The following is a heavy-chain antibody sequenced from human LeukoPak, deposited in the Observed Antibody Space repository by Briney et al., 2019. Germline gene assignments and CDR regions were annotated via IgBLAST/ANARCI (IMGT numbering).Heavy chain of an antibody. D-gene: IGHD6-19*01. V-gene: IGHV3-30*04. CDR3: ARAPYSSGWYYFDY. J-gene: IGHJ4*02. CDR2: ISYDGSTR. CDR1: GFTLSSYA. Sequence: PGGSLRLSCAASGFTLSSYAMHWVRQAPGKGLEWVALISYDGSTRDYVDSEKGRFTISRDNSINTLYLQMNSLRPEDTAVYYCARAPYSSGWYYFDYWGQGTLVTVSS.